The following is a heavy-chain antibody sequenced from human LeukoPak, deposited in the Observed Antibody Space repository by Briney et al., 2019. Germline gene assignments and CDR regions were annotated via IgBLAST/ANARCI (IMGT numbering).Heavy chain of an antibody. CDR3: ARDRWPVTRIHYYYSMDV. Sequence: ASVKVSCKASGYTFTGYYMHWVRQAPGQGLEWMGWINPNSGGTNYAQKFQGRVTITADKSTTTAYMELSSLRSDDTAVYYCARDRWPVTRIHYYYSMDVWGKGTTVTVSS. CDR1: GYTFTGYY. D-gene: IGHD4-17*01. V-gene: IGHV1-2*02. J-gene: IGHJ6*03. CDR2: INPNSGGT.